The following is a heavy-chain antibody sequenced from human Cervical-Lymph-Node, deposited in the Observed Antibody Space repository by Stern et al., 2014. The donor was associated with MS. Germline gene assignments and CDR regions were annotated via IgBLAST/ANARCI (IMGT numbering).Heavy chain of an antibody. CDR2: VNPTDGGT. D-gene: IGHD4-17*01. CDR1: GDTFASYP. CDR3: ANPLPYAN. V-gene: IGHV1-46*03. Sequence: VQLVESGAEVKKPGASVKVSCKASGDTFASYPIHWLRQAPGQGLEWMGRVNPTDGGTTYAQTFKGRVTMTRDTSTRTVYMELSSLRTEDTAMYFCANPLPYANWGQGTRVTVSS. J-gene: IGHJ1*01.